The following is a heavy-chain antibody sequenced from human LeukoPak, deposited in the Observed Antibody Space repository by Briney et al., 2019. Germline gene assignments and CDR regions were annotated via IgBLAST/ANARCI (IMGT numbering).Heavy chain of an antibody. CDR1: GGSISSGDFH. J-gene: IGHJ4*02. Sequence: PSETLSLTCTVSGGSISSGDFHWRWIRQPPGKGLEWIGYIYYSGSTYYNPSLKSRVTISVDTSKNQFSLKLSSVTAADTGVYYCSKVRGDYDILTGYLDYWRRGTLVTVSS. CDR3: SKVRGDYDILTGYLDY. CDR2: IYYSGST. D-gene: IGHD3-9*01. V-gene: IGHV4-30-4*01.